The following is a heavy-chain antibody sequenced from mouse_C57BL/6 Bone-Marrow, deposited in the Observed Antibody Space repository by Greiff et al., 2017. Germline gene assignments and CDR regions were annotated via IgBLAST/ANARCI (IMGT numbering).Heavy chain of an antibody. CDR1: GFSLTSYG. CDR2: IWSGGST. Sequence: QVPLKQSGPGLVQPSQSLSITCTVSGFSLTSYGVHWVRQSPGKGLEWLGVIWSGGSTDYNAAFISRLSISKDNSKSQVFFKMNSLQADDTAIYYWARNFDYEAWFAYGGQGTLVTVSA. CDR3: ARNFDYEAWFAY. D-gene: IGHD2-4*01. V-gene: IGHV2-2*01. J-gene: IGHJ3*01.